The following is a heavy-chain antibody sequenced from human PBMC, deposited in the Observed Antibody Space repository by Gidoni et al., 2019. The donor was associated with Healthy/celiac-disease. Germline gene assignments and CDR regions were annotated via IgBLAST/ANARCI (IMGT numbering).Heavy chain of an antibody. V-gene: IGHV3-30*18. J-gene: IGHJ6*02. CDR2: KSYDGSNK. D-gene: IGHD2-2*02. CDR1: GFPFSSYG. Sequence: QVQLVASGGGVVQPGRSLRLSWPASGFPFSSYGMHWVRQPPGKGLAWVAVKSYDGSNKDYADSVKGRFNNSRDNSKNTLDLQMNSLRAEDTAVYYCAKDRCSSTSCYKVGYYYYGMDVWGQGTTVTVSS. CDR3: AKDRCSSTSCYKVGYYYYGMDV.